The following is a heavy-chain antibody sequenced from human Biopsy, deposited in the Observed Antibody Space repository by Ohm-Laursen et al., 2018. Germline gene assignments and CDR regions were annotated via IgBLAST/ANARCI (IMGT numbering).Heavy chain of an antibody. Sequence: TLSLTCTVSGDSIGSYSWSWIRRPPGKGLEWIGYIEYSDKTYYNPSLESRVAFSVDPSKNQFSLRLMYVTAADTAVYYCARHRYCSSTSCSNSNYYFDFWGQGTLVTVSS. J-gene: IGHJ4*02. CDR2: IEYSDKT. CDR3: ARHRYCSSTSCSNSNYYFDF. CDR1: GDSIGSYS. V-gene: IGHV4-59*08. D-gene: IGHD2-2*01.